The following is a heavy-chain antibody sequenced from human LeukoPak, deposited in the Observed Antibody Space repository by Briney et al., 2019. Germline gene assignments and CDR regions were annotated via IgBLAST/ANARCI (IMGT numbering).Heavy chain of an antibody. CDR3: AKSPGVTTGVGWFDP. V-gene: IGHV3-11*01. Sequence: GGSLRLSCAASGFTFSDYYMSWIRQAPGKGLEWLSYISFSGSTIYYADSVKGRFTISRDNAKNSLYLQMNSLRAEDTAVYYCAKSPGVTTGVGWFDPWGQGTLVTVSS. D-gene: IGHD4-17*01. CDR1: GFTFSDYY. J-gene: IGHJ5*02. CDR2: ISFSGSTI.